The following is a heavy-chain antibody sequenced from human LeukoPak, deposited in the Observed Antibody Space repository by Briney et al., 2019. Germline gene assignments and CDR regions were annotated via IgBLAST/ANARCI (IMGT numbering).Heavy chain of an antibody. Sequence: GGSLRLSCAASGFTFSRSAMTWVRQTPGKGLDWVSSISSSGNTYYADSVKGRFTISRDNSKYMLYLQMNSLRAEDTAVYYCVKGRISEDGLDFWGQGTLVTVSS. D-gene: IGHD6-13*01. J-gene: IGHJ4*02. CDR2: ISSSGNT. CDR1: GFTFSRSA. CDR3: VKGRISEDGLDF. V-gene: IGHV3-23*01.